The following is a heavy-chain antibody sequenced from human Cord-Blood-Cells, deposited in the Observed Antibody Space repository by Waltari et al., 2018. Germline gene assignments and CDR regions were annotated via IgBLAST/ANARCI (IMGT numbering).Heavy chain of an antibody. CDR2: SNHRGST. Sequence: QVQLQQWGAGLLKPSETLSLTCAVYGGSFSGSYCSWIRQTPGKGLEWIGESNHRGSTNYNPSLKSRVTISVDTSKNQFSLKLSSVTAADTAVYYCAREGLGYCSSTSCYALDYWGQGTLVTVSS. J-gene: IGHJ4*02. CDR3: AREGLGYCSSTSCYALDY. V-gene: IGHV4-34*01. CDR1: GGSFSGSY. D-gene: IGHD2-2*01.